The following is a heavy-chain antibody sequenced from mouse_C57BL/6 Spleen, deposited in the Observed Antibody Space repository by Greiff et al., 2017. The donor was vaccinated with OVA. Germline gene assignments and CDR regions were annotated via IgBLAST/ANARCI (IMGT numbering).Heavy chain of an antibody. J-gene: IGHJ4*01. CDR1: GYSFTDYN. Sequence: VQLQQSGPELVKPGASVKISCKASGYSFTDYNMNWVKQSNGKSLEWIGVINPNYGTTSYNQKFKGKATLTVDQSSSTAYMQLNSLTSEDSAVYYCASAYYISYYYAMDYWGQGTSVTVSS. CDR2: INPNYGTT. D-gene: IGHD2-12*01. CDR3: ASAYYISYYYAMDY. V-gene: IGHV1-39*01.